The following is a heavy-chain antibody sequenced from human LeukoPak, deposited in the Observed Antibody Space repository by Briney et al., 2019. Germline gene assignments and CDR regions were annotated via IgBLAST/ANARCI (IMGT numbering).Heavy chain of an antibody. J-gene: IGHJ4*02. CDR1: GGSISSSSAY. CDR2: IYYSKNT. V-gene: IGHV4-39*01. D-gene: IGHD5-18*01. Sequence: SETLSLTYTVSGGSISSSSAYWGWIRQPPGKGLEWIGSIYYSKNTYYNPSLKSRVTISADTSKNQFSLTLGSVSATDTAVYYCVSPRGFSYGYFDYWGQGTLVTVSS. CDR3: VSPRGFSYGYFDY.